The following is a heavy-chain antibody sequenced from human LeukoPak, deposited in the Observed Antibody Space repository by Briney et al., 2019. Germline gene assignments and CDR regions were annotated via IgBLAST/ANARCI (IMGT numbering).Heavy chain of an antibody. CDR3: MRVYFINWNPSYYDS. V-gene: IGHV4-39*07. CDR2: ISHSESS. Sequence: PSETLSLTCTVSGRSITINSYFWRWIRLPPGKGLELIATISHSESSYYSPSLKGRVTTSRDASKNQFSLKLSSVTAADTAVYYCMRVYFINWNPSYYDSWGQGTLVTVSS. CDR1: GRSITINSYF. J-gene: IGHJ4*02. D-gene: IGHD1-20*01.